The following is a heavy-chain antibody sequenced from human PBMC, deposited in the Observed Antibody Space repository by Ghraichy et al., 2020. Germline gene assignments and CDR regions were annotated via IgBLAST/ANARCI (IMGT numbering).Heavy chain of an antibody. CDR1: GGSISSGGYS. J-gene: IGHJ6*02. CDR2: IYHSGST. Sequence: TLSLTCAVSGGSISSGGYSWSWIRQPPGKGLEWIGYIYHSGSTYYNPSLKSRVTISVDRSKNQFSLKLSSVTAADTAVYYCARETWALRYGMDVWGQGTTVTVSS. V-gene: IGHV4-30-2*01. CDR3: ARETWALRYGMDV. D-gene: IGHD3-16*01.